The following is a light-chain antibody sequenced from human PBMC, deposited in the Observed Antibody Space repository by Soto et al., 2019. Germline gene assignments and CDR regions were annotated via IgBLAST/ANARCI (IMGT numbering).Light chain of an antibody. Sequence: SLPVTPGEPASISCRSSQSLLHSNGYNYLDWYLQKPGQSPQLLIYLGSNRASGVPDRFSGSGSGTDFTLRISRMEAEDVGVYYCMQALQTPPTFGQGTKVDIK. CDR1: QSLLHSNGYNY. V-gene: IGKV2-28*01. CDR2: LGS. J-gene: IGKJ1*01. CDR3: MQALQTPPT.